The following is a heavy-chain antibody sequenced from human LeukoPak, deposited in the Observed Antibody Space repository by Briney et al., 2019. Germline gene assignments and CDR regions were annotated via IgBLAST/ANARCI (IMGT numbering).Heavy chain of an antibody. J-gene: IGHJ6*02. CDR3: ARGLYGDYYYYGMDV. D-gene: IGHD4-17*01. CDR2: INHSGST. CDR1: GGSFSGYY. V-gene: IGHV4-34*01. Sequence: PSETLSLTCAVYGGSFSGYYWSWIRQPPGKGLEWIGEINHSGSTNYNPSLKSRVTISVDTSKNQFSLKLSSVTAADTAVYYCARGLYGDYYYYGMDVWGQGTTVTVSS.